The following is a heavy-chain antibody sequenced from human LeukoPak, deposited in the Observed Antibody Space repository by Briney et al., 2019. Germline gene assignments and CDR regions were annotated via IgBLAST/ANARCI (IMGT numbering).Heavy chain of an antibody. Sequence: GGSLRLSCAASGFTFSSYGMHWVRQAPGKGLEWVAVISYDGSNKYYADSVKGRFTISRDNSKNTLYLQMNSLRAEDTAVYYCAKDRECSGGSCYSYYFDYGGQGTLGTVS. CDR2: ISYDGSNK. D-gene: IGHD2-15*01. CDR1: GFTFSSYG. J-gene: IGHJ4*02. CDR3: AKDRECSGGSCYSYYFDY. V-gene: IGHV3-30*18.